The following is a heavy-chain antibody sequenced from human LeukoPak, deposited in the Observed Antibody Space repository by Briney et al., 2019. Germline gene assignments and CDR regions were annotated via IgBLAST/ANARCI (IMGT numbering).Heavy chain of an antibody. CDR2: ITSSGIT. V-gene: IGHV3-23*01. J-gene: IGHJ4*02. Sequence: GGSLRLSCAASGFTFSNYGMNWVRQAPGKGLEWVSGITSSGITYYADSVKGRFTISRDNSKNTLYLQMNSLKSEDTAVYYCTTELDVRPNHYWGQGTLVTVSS. CDR1: GFTFSNYG. D-gene: IGHD1-14*01. CDR3: TTELDVRPNHY.